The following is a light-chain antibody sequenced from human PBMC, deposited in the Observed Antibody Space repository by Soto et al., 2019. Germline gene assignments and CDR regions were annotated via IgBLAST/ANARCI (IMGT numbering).Light chain of an antibody. Sequence: QSVLTQPASVSEAPGQSITIYCTETSSDVGSYKFVSWYQHHPGKAPKLMIYEGSKRPSGISSRFSGSKSGNTASLTISGLQAGDEADYYCCSYAGSSTLVFGGGTKVTVL. CDR1: SSDVGSYKF. CDR2: EGS. CDR3: CSYAGSSTLV. J-gene: IGLJ2*01. V-gene: IGLV2-23*01.